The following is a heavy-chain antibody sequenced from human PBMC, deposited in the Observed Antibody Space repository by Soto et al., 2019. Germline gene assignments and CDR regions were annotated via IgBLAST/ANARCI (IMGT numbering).Heavy chain of an antibody. CDR2: IYYSGST. D-gene: IGHD3-3*01. CDR1: GGSISSYY. CDR3: ARSRSITIFDCTWFDP. V-gene: IGHV4-59*01. J-gene: IGHJ5*02. Sequence: PSETLSLTCTVSGGSISSYYWSWIRQPPGKGLEWIGYIYYSGSTNYNPSLKSRVTISVDTSKNQFSLKLSSVTAADTAVYYCARSRSITIFDCTWFDPWGLVTLVSVSS.